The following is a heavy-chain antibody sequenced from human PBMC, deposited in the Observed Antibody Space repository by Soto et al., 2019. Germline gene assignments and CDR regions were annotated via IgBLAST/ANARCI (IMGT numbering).Heavy chain of an antibody. Sequence: ASVKVSCKASGYTFTSYAMHWVRQAPGQRLEWMGWINAGNGNTKYSQKFQGRVTITRDTSASTAYMELSSLRSEDTAVYYCAREAWHLVPSPWIFFDYWGQGTLVTVSS. CDR1: GYTFTSYA. J-gene: IGHJ4*02. D-gene: IGHD3-3*01. CDR2: INAGNGNT. CDR3: AREAWHLVPSPWIFFDY. V-gene: IGHV1-3*01.